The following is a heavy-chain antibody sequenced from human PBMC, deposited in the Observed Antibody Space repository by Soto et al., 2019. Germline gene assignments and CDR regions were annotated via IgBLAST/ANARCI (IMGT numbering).Heavy chain of an antibody. CDR1: GFTVSSNY. CDR3: AREGPTNWFDP. Sequence: GGSLRLSCAASGFTVSSNYMNWVRQAPGKGLEWVSVIYSGGGSTYYADSVKGRFTISRDNSKNTLYLQMNSLRAEDTAVYYCAREGPTNWFDPWGQGTLVTVSS. J-gene: IGHJ5*02. V-gene: IGHV3-53*01. CDR2: IYSGGGST.